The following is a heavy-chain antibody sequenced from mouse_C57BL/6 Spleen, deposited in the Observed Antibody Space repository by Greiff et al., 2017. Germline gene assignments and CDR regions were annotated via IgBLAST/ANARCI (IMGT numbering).Heavy chain of an antibody. Sequence: QVQLQQPGAELVKPGASVKVSCKASGYTFTSYWMHWVKQRPGQGLEWIGRIHPSDSDTNYNQKFKGKATLTVDKSSSTAYMQLSSLASEDSSVYYCAIQLYYDYDWFAYWGQGTLVTVSA. CDR1: GYTFTSYW. J-gene: IGHJ3*01. V-gene: IGHV1-74*01. CDR2: IHPSDSDT. CDR3: AIQLYYDYDWFAY. D-gene: IGHD2-4*01.